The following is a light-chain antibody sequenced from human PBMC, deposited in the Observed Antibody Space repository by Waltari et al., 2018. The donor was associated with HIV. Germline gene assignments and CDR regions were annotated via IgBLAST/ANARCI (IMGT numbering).Light chain of an antibody. V-gene: IGKV1-5*03. J-gene: IGKJ1*01. CDR3: QQYNSYSWT. CDR2: KAS. Sequence: DIQMTQSPSTLSASVGDRVTITCRASQSVNNWLAWYQQKPGKAPNLLIYKASSLKSGVPSRFSGSGSGTEFTLTISRLQPDDFATYYCQQYNSYSWTFGQGTKVDIK. CDR1: QSVNNW.